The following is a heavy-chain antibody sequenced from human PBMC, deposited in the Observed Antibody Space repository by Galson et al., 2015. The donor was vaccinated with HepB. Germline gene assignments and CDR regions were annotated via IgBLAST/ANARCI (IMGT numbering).Heavy chain of an antibody. D-gene: IGHD5-12*01. V-gene: IGHV3-15*01. Sequence: SLRLSCAASGFTFSNAWMSWVRQAPGKGLEWVGRIKSKTDGGTTDYAAPVRGRFTISRDDSKNTLYLQMNSLKTEDTAVYYCTTYSGYDTDDAFDIWGQGTMVTVSS. CDR1: GFTFSNAW. J-gene: IGHJ3*02. CDR3: TTYSGYDTDDAFDI. CDR2: IKSKTDGGTT.